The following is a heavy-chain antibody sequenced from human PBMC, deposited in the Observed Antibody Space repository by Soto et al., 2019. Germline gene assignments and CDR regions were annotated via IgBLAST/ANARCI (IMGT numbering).Heavy chain of an antibody. J-gene: IGHJ6*02. CDR1: GFTFSSYG. V-gene: IGHV3-33*01. Sequence: PGGSLRLSCAASGFTFSSYGMHWVRQAPGKGLEWVAVIWYDGSNKYYADSVKGRFTISRDNSKNTLYLQMNSQRAVDTAVYYCARQPPTVTTTRSDYYYGMDVWGQGTTVTVSS. CDR2: IWYDGSNK. CDR3: ARQPPTVTTTRSDYYYGMDV. D-gene: IGHD4-17*01.